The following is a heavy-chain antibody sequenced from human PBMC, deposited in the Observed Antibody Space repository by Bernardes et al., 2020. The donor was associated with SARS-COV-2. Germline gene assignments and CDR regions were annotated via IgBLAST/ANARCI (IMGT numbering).Heavy chain of an antibody. CDR1: GFTFSSSA. D-gene: IGHD2-8*01. J-gene: IGHJ4*02. CDR2: ISNDGSIK. Sequence: GGSLRLSCTASGFTFSSSAMHWVRQAPGKGPEWVAVISNDGSIKYYTDSVKGRFTISRDNSKNTLYLLMNSLRTDDTAVYYCSRGLEVKLINWFDYWGQGTRVTVSS. CDR3: SRGLEVKLINWFDY. V-gene: IGHV3-30-3*01.